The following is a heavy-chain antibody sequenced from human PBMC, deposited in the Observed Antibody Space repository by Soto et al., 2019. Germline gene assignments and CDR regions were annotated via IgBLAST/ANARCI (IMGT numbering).Heavy chain of an antibody. Sequence: GGSLRLSXAASGFTFSSYGMHWVRQAPGKGLEWVAVISYDGSNKYYADSVKGRFTISRDNSKNTLYLQMNSLRAEDTAVYYCAKDLGYYDSSHYYGMDVWGQGTTVTVSS. CDR1: GFTFSSYG. CDR2: ISYDGSNK. J-gene: IGHJ6*02. D-gene: IGHD3-22*01. CDR3: AKDLGYYDSSHYYGMDV. V-gene: IGHV3-30*18.